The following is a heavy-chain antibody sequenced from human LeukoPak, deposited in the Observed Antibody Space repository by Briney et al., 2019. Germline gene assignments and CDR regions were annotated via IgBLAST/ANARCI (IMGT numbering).Heavy chain of an antibody. CDR3: ATVSEY. J-gene: IGHJ4*02. CDR2: NDGTAT. Sequence: NDGTATYYADSVKGRFTISRDNAKNTVYLQTNGLRAEDTPVYYCATVSEYWGTGTLVTISS. V-gene: IGHV3-74*01.